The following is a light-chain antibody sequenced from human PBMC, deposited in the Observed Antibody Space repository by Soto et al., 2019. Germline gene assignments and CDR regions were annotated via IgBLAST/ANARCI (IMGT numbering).Light chain of an antibody. CDR1: QSVSSNY. Sequence: EIVLTQSPGTLSLSPGERATLSCRASQSVSSNYLAWYQQKPGQAPSLLIYGASSRATGIPDRFSGSGSGTDFPLTITRLEPEDFAVYYCQQYGGSPMYTFGQGTKLEIK. CDR3: QQYGGSPMYT. CDR2: GAS. V-gene: IGKV3-20*01. J-gene: IGKJ2*01.